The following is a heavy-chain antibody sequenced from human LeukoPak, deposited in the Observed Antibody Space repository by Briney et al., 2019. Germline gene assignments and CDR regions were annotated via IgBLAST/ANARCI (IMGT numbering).Heavy chain of an antibody. CDR2: MNPNSGNT. CDR1: GYTFTSYD. CDR3: ARGLVGATLYYYYGMDV. D-gene: IGHD1-26*01. J-gene: IGHJ6*02. Sequence: ASVKVSCKASGYTFTSYDINWVRQATAQGLEWMGWMNPNSGNTDYAQKFQGRVTMTRNTSISTAYMELSSLRSGDTAVYYCARGLVGATLYYYYGMDVWGQGTTVTVSS. V-gene: IGHV1-8*01.